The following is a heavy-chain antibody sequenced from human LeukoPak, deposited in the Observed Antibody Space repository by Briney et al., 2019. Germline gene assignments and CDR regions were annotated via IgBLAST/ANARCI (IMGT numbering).Heavy chain of an antibody. CDR3: ARYARSWTSFDY. CDR1: GGSISSGGYY. CDR2: IYTSGST. D-gene: IGHD6-13*01. J-gene: IGHJ4*02. Sequence: SEILSLTCTVSGGSISSGGYYWSWIRRPAGKGLEWIGRIYTSGSTNYNPSLKSRVTISADTSKNQFSLKLSSVTAADTAVYYCARYARSWTSFDYWGQGTLVTVSS. V-gene: IGHV4-61*02.